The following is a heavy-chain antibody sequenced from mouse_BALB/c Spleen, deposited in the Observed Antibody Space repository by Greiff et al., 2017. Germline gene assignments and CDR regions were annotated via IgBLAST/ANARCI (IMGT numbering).Heavy chain of an antibody. CDR1: GFTFSSYG. Sequence: EVKLVESGGDLVKPGGSLKLSCAASGFTFSSYGMSWVRQTPDKRLEWVATISSGGSYTYYPDSVKGRFTISRDNAKNTLYLQMSSLKSEDTAMYYCARKGYGNYFDYCGQGTTLTVSS. CDR2: ISSGGSYT. CDR3: ARKGYGNYFDY. D-gene: IGHD2-1*01. J-gene: IGHJ2*01. V-gene: IGHV5-6*01.